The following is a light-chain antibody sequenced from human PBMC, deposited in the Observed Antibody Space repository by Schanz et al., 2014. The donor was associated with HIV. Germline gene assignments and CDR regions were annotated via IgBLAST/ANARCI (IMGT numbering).Light chain of an antibody. CDR1: QSVSSN. CDR2: HAS. Sequence: EIVLTQSPGTLSVSPGERATLSCRASQSVSSNLAWYQQKPGQAPRLLIYHASTRATDIPARFSGSGSGTEFTLTISSLQSEDFAIYYCQQYNNWPPYTFGQGTRLEIK. CDR3: QQYNNWPPYT. J-gene: IGKJ2*01. V-gene: IGKV3-15*01.